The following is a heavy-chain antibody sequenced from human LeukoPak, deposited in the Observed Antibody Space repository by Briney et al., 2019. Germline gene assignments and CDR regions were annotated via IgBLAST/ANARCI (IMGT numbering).Heavy chain of an antibody. J-gene: IGHJ4*02. CDR2: IKQDGSEK. V-gene: IGHV3-7*01. CDR1: GFTFTKYW. D-gene: IGHD2/OR15-2a*01. Sequence: GGSLRLSCAASGFTFTKYWMPWVRQAPGKGLEWVADIKQDGSEKFYVDSVKGRFTISRDNAKNSLDLQINSLGAEDTAVYYYARGLECRSTTCDLDNWGQGTLVTVSS. CDR3: ARGLECRSTTCDLDN.